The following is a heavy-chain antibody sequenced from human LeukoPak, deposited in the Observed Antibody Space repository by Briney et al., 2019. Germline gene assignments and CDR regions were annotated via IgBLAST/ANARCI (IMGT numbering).Heavy chain of an antibody. Sequence: GGSLRLSCAASGFTFSSYSMNWVRQAPGKGLEWVSSISSSSYIYYADSVKGRFTISRDNAKNSLYLQMNSLRAEDTAVYYCASSPAYSSSPFWFDPWGQGTLVTVSS. CDR1: GFTFSSYS. CDR3: ASSPAYSSSPFWFDP. D-gene: IGHD6-13*01. J-gene: IGHJ5*02. CDR2: ISSSSYI. V-gene: IGHV3-21*01.